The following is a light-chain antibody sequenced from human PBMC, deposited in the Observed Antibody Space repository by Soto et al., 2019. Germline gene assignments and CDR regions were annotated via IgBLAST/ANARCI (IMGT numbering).Light chain of an antibody. J-gene: IGLJ1*01. CDR1: SSDVDNYNN. CDR3: CSYAGTYTRV. V-gene: IGLV2-11*01. Sequence: QSALTQPRSVSGSPGQSVTISCTRTSSDVDNYNNVSWYQQHPGKAPKLLIYDVNKRPSGVPYRFSGSKSGNTASLTISGLQAGDEADYFCCSYAGTYTRVFGTGTKVTVL. CDR2: DVN.